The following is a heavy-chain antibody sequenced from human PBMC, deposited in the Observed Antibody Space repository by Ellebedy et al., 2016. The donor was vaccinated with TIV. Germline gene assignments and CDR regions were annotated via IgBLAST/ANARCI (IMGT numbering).Heavy chain of an antibody. CDR2: FSATDGST. CDR1: GFTFSTYA. CDR3: AKSLIAAAGTGAFDI. D-gene: IGHD6-13*01. J-gene: IGHJ3*02. V-gene: IGHV3-23*01. Sequence: GESLKISCAASGFTFSTYAMSWVRWAPGKGLDWVSGFSATDGSTQYADSVKGRFTISRDNSKSMLYLQMDSLRAEDTAIYYCAKSLIAAAGTGAFDIWGQGTMVTVSS.